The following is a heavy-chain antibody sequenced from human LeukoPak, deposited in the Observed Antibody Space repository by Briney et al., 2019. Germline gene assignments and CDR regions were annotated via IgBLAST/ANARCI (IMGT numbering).Heavy chain of an antibody. CDR2: IVVGSGNT. CDR3: AVRGVIHQDLYFDY. D-gene: IGHD3-10*01. Sequence: SVKVSCKASGFTFTSSAVQWVRQARGQRLEWIGWIVVGSGNTNYAQKFQERVTITRDMSTSTAYMELSSLRSEDTAVYYCAVRGVIHQDLYFDYWGQGTLVTVSS. V-gene: IGHV1-58*01. CDR1: GFTFTSSA. J-gene: IGHJ4*02.